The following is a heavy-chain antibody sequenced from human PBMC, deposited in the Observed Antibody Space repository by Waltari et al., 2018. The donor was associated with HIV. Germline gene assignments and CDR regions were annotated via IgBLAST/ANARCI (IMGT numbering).Heavy chain of an antibody. V-gene: IGHV3-30-3*01. CDR2: ISYDGSNK. J-gene: IGHJ4*02. D-gene: IGHD2-2*01. CDR3: ARDPQYCSSTSCSYYFDY. CDR1: GFTFSNYS. Sequence: QVQLVESGGGVVQPGRSLRLACAASGFTFSNYSIHWVTQAPGKGRGWVAVISYDGSNKYYADSVKGRFTISRDNSKNTLYLQMNSLRAEDTAVYYCARDPQYCSSTSCSYYFDYWGQGTLVTVSS.